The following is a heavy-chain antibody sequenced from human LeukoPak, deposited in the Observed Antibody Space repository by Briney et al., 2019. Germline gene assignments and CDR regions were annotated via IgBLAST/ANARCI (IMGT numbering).Heavy chain of an antibody. CDR3: AREGYGSRYYYYGMDV. J-gene: IGHJ6*02. CDR1: GGTFSSYA. CDR2: IIPILGIA. D-gene: IGHD5-18*01. V-gene: IGHV1-69*04. Sequence: GSSVKVSCKASGGTFSSYAISWVRQAPGQGLEWMGRIIPILGIANYAQKFQGRVTITADKSTSTAYMELSSLRSEDTAVYYCAREGYGSRYYYYGMDVWGQGTMVTVSS.